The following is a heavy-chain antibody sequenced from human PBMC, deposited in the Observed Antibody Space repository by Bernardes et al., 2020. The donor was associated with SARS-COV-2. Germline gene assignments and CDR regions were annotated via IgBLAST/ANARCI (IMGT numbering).Heavy chain of an antibody. Sequence: SETLSLTCAVSGVSIGSGDYYWTWIRQHPGKGLEWIGYISYSGSTYYNPSLKTRLAILVDTSKNQFSLKLSSVTAADTAVYYCARMASNSGDWFDPWGQGTLVTVSS. D-gene: IGHD3-10*01. CDR3: ARMASNSGDWFDP. V-gene: IGHV4-31*11. CDR2: ISYSGST. J-gene: IGHJ5*02. CDR1: GVSIGSGDYY.